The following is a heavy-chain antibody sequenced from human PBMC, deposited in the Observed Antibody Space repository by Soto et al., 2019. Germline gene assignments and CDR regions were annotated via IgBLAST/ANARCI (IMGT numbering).Heavy chain of an antibody. J-gene: IGHJ4*02. Sequence: SETLSLTCTVSGGSISSYYWSWIRQPPGKGLEWIGYIYYSGSTNYNPSLKSRVTISVDTSKNQFSLKLSSVTAADTAVYYCARDTAYCGGDCPPDYWGQGTLVTVSS. D-gene: IGHD2-21*02. CDR1: GGSISSYY. CDR3: ARDTAYCGGDCPPDY. CDR2: IYYSGST. V-gene: IGHV4-59*01.